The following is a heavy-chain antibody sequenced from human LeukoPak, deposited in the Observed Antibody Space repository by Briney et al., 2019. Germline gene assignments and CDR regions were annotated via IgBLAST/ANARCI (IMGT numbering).Heavy chain of an antibody. V-gene: IGHV1-18*01. J-gene: IGHJ4*02. CDR3: ARDGGYSYGYDLDY. Sequence: ASVKVSCKAFGYTFTSYGISWVRQAPGQGLEWMGWISAYNGNTNYAQKLQGRVTMTTDKSTSTAYMELSSLRSEDTAVYYCARDGGYSYGYDLDYWGQGTLVTVSS. D-gene: IGHD5-18*01. CDR1: GYTFTSYG. CDR2: ISAYNGNT.